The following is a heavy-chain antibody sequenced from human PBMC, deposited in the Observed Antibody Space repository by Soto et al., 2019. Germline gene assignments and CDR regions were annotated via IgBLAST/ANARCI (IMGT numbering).Heavy chain of an antibody. CDR1: GFTFTTYD. CDR2: IGTAGDT. J-gene: IGHJ3*02. CDR3: TRGFYCSSTSCYVDAFNI. D-gene: IGHD2-2*01. Sequence: EVQLVESGGGLVQPGGSLRLSCAASGFTFTTYDMHWVRQVTGKGLEWVSSIGTAGDTHYADSVKGRFTISRENAKNSLYLQMYSLGAGDTAVYYCTRGFYCSSTSCYVDAFNIWGQGTMVTVSS. V-gene: IGHV3-13*01.